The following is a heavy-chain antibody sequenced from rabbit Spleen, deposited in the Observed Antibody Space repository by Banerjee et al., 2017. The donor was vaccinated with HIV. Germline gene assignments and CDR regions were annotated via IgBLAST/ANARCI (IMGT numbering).Heavy chain of an antibody. CDR3: ARDLIGIIGWNFYL. CDR2: INAVTGKS. CDR1: GVSFSNKAV. J-gene: IGHJ4*01. Sequence: QEQLEESGGGLVKPEGSLTLTCKASGVSFSNKAVMCWVRQAPGKGLEWIACINAVTGKSVYASWATGRFTISRTSSITVTLQMTSLTAADTATYFCARDLIGIIGWNFYLWGPGTLVTVS. D-gene: IGHD1-1*01. V-gene: IGHV1S45*01.